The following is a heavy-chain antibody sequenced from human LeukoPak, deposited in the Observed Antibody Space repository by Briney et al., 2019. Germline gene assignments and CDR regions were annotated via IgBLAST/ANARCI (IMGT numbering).Heavy chain of an antibody. CDR3: ASTTIFGVVMPYYYYYYMDV. CDR1: GFTFSSYW. J-gene: IGHJ6*03. D-gene: IGHD3-3*01. V-gene: IGHV3-74*01. Sequence: GGSLRLSCAASGFTFSSYWMHWVRQAPGKGLVWVSRMNSDGSSTSYADSVKGRFTISRDNAKNTLYLQMNSLRAEDTAVYYCASTTIFGVVMPYYYYYYMDVWGKGTTVTVSS. CDR2: MNSDGSST.